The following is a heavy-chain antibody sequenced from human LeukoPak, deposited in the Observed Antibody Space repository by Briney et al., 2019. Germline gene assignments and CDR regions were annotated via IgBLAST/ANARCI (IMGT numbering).Heavy chain of an antibody. CDR2: ISGSGGST. CDR3: AKQVWELLTPLVY. J-gene: IGHJ4*02. Sequence: GGSLRLSCAASGFTFSSYAMSWVRQAPGKGLEWVSAISGSGGSTYYTDSVKGRFTISRDNSKNTLYLQMNSLRAEDTAVYYCAKQVWELLTPLVYWGQGTLVTVSS. V-gene: IGHV3-23*01. D-gene: IGHD1-26*01. CDR1: GFTFSSYA.